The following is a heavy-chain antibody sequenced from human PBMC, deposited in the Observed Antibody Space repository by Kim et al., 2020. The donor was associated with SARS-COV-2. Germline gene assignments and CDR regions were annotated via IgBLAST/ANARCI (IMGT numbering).Heavy chain of an antibody. CDR2: ISSSSSYI. D-gene: IGHD3-10*01. Sequence: GGSLRLFCAASGFTFSSYSMNWVRQAPGKGLEWVSSISSSSSYIYYADSVKGRFTISRDNAKNSLYLQMNSLRAEDTAVYYCARDRGGSGRYYFDYWGQGTLVTVSS. CDR3: ARDRGGSGRYYFDY. V-gene: IGHV3-21*01. CDR1: GFTFSSYS. J-gene: IGHJ4*02.